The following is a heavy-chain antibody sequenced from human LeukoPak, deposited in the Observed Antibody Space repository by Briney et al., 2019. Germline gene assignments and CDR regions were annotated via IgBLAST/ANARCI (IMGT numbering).Heavy chain of an antibody. D-gene: IGHD7-27*01. Sequence: ASVKVSCKASGYTFTSYDINWVRQATGQGLEWMGWMNPNSGNTGYAQKFQGRVTMTRNTSISTAYMELSSLRSEDTAVCYCARGDHNWGGSYYWGQGTLVTVPS. CDR1: GYTFTSYD. CDR2: MNPNSGNT. V-gene: IGHV1-8*01. CDR3: ARGDHNWGGSYY. J-gene: IGHJ4*02.